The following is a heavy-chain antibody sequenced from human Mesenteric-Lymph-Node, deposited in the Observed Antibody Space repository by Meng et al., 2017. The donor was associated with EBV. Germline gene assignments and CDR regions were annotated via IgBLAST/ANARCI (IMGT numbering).Heavy chain of an antibody. V-gene: IGHV3-21*01. CDR2: ISDTSSYI. CDR1: GFTFSDYS. J-gene: IGHJ4*02. D-gene: IGHD7-27*01. CDR3: ASRADGWPPAPGEY. Sequence: EVQLVESGGGLVKPGGSLRLSCAASGFTFSDYSMNWVRQAPGKGLEWVSSISDTSSYIYYADSVKGRFTISRDNAKTSLYLQMHTLRPEDTAVYYCASRADGWPPAPGEYWGQGTLVTVSS.